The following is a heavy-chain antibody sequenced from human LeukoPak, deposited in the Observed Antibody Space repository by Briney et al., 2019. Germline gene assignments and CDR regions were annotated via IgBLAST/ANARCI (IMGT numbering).Heavy chain of an antibody. D-gene: IGHD5-18*01. CDR2: IYLGDSDT. J-gene: IGHJ4*02. V-gene: IGHV5-51*01. Sequence: GESLKISCKGSGYSFTSYWIGWVRQMPGKGLEWMGIIYLGDSDTRYSPSFQGQVTISADKSISTAYLQWSSLKASDTAMYYCARRGYSYGYVHHGPIDYWGQGTLVTVSS. CDR3: ARRGYSYGYVHHGPIDY. CDR1: GYSFTSYW.